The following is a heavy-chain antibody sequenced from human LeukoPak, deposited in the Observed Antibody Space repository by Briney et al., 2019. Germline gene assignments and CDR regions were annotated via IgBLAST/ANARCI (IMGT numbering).Heavy chain of an antibody. CDR2: INPDGSRI. CDR1: GFTFSTSW. V-gene: IGHV3-7*01. CDR3: ARDSGYNAFDI. D-gene: IGHD5-12*01. J-gene: IGHJ3*02. Sequence: GGSLRLSCAASGFTFSTSWMTWVRQAPGKGLDWLGNINPDGSRINYVDSVKGRFTFSRDNAKNSLFLQMNSLRAEDTAVFYCARDSGYNAFDIWGQGQWSPSLQ.